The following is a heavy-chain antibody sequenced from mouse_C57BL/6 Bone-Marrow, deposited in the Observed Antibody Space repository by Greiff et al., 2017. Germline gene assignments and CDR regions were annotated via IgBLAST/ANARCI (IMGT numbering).Heavy chain of an antibody. Sequence: EVKLVESGGDLVKPGGSLKLSCAASGFTFSSYGMSWVRQTPDKRLGWVATISSGGSYTYYPASVMGRFTISRDNAKNTLYLQMSSLKSEDTAMYYCARQNYNTHYWGQGTTRTGSS. D-gene: IGHD1-3*01. V-gene: IGHV5-6*01. CDR3: ARQNYNTHY. J-gene: IGHJ2*01. CDR1: GFTFSSYG. CDR2: ISSGGSYT.